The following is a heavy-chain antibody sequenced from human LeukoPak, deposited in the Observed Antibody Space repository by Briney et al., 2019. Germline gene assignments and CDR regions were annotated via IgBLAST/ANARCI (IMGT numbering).Heavy chain of an antibody. D-gene: IGHD6-19*01. Sequence: AGGSLRLSCAASGFTFSSYGMHWVRQAPGKGLEWVAFIRYDGSNKYYADSVKGRFTISRDNSKNTLYLQMNSLRAEDTAVYYCAKDRGGIAVAVPDAFDIWGQGTMVTVSS. J-gene: IGHJ3*02. CDR2: IRYDGSNK. V-gene: IGHV3-30*02. CDR3: AKDRGGIAVAVPDAFDI. CDR1: GFTFSSYG.